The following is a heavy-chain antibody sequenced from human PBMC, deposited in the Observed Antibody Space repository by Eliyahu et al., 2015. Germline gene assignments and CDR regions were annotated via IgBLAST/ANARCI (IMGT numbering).Heavy chain of an antibody. J-gene: IGHJ3*02. Sequence: EVKLVESGGGLVQPGGXLXLPCAXSXFXLTNSHMSWVRQAPGKGLEWISVIHKIGDTYYADSVKGRFTISRDTFENTLYLQMNNMRVEDTAMYYCARTDYGDDGTLNIWGQGTTVTVSS. CDR3: ARTDYGDDGTLNI. D-gene: IGHD4/OR15-4a*01. V-gene: IGHV3-53*01. CDR2: IHKIGDT. CDR1: XFXLTNSH.